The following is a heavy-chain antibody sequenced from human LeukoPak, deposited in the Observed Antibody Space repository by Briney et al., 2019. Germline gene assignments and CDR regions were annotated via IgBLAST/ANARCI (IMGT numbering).Heavy chain of an antibody. J-gene: IGHJ3*02. V-gene: IGHV1-18*01. CDR3: ASTTYYDFWSGYYTGRHDAFDI. D-gene: IGHD3-3*01. Sequence: GASVKVSCKASGYTFTSYGISWVRQAPGQGLEWMGWISAYNGNTNYAQKLQGRVTMTTDTSTSTAYMELRSLRSDDTAVYYCASTTYYDFWSGYYTGRHDAFDIWGQGTMVTVSS. CDR2: ISAYNGNT. CDR1: GYTFTSYG.